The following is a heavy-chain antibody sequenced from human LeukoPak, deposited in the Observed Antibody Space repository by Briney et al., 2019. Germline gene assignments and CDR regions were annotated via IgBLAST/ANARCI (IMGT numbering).Heavy chain of an antibody. J-gene: IGHJ4*02. Sequence: GGSLRLSCAASGFTFSSYSMNWVRQAPGKGLEWVANIKQDGSEKYYVDSVKGRFTISRDNAKNSLYLQMNSLRAEDTAVYYCAREVVDWGQGTLVTVSS. V-gene: IGHV3-7*01. D-gene: IGHD2-15*01. CDR3: AREVVD. CDR2: IKQDGSEK. CDR1: GFTFSSYS.